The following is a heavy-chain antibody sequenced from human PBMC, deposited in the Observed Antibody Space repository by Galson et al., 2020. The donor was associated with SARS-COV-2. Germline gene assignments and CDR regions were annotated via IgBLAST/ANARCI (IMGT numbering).Heavy chain of an antibody. CDR1: GGSISSSSYY. V-gene: IGHV4-39*07. CDR2: IYYSGST. J-gene: IGHJ6*02. Sequence: SETLSLTCTVSGGSISSSSYYWGWIRQPPGKGLEWIGSIYYSGSTYYNPSLKSRVTISVDTSKNQFSLKLSSVTAADTAVYYCARIRGYSGYDRRPYYYYGMDVWCQGTTVTVSS. D-gene: IGHD5-12*01. CDR3: ARIRGYSGYDRRPYYYYGMDV.